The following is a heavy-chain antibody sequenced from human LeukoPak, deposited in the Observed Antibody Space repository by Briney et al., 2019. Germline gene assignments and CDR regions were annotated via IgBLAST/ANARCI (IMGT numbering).Heavy chain of an antibody. CDR2: ISAYNGNT. J-gene: IGHJ4*02. CDR1: GYTFTSYG. V-gene: IGHV1-18*01. D-gene: IGHD5-18*01. Sequence: AASVTVSCTASGYTFTSYGISWVRQAPGQGLEWMGWISAYNGNTNYAQKLQGRVTMTTDTSTSTAYMELRSLRSDDTAVYYCARDLAGYSYGYPQIDYWGQGTLVTVSS. CDR3: ARDLAGYSYGYPQIDY.